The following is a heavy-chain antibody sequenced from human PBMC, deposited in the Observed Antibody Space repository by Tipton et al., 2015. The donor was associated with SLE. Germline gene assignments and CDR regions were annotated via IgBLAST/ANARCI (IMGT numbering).Heavy chain of an antibody. Sequence: TLSLTCTVSGGSINSGTYYWSWIRQPAGKGLEWIGQISSRGSTNYNPSLKSRVTISADTSKNQLSLKLSSVTAADTAVYYCAKFFGQPYNWFDPWGQGTLVTVSS. CDR1: GGSINSGTYY. D-gene: IGHD3-3*01. CDR3: AKFFGQPYNWFDP. V-gene: IGHV4-61*09. CDR2: ISSRGST. J-gene: IGHJ5*02.